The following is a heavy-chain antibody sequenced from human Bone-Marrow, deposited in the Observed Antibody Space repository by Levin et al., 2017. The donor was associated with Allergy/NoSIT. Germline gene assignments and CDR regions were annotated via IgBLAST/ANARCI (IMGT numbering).Heavy chain of an antibody. CDR3: SGPASHN. V-gene: IGHV3-15*01. Sequence: GESLKISCAASGFTFSDAWMTWVRQAPGKGLEWVGRIKSNSDGGTTIYAGSVKGKFTISRDDSKDTLYLQMNSLTIEDTGVYYCSGPASHNWGQGTLVTVSS. D-gene: IGHD1-14*01. CDR1: GFTFSDAW. CDR2: IKSNSDGGTT. J-gene: IGHJ4*02.